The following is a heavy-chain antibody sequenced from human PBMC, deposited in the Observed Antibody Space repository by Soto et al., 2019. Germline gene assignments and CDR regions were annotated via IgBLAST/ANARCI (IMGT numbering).Heavy chain of an antibody. J-gene: IGHJ6*04. CDR3: ARPRFGDPTPVRMDV. CDR1: GFTFSSYW. CDR2: INSDGSST. Sequence: PGGSLRLSCAASGFTFSSYWMHWVRQAPGKGLVWVSRINSDGSSTSYADSVKGRFTISRDNAKNTLYLQMNSLRAEDTAVYYCARPRFGDPTPVRMDVWGKGTTVTVPS. V-gene: IGHV3-74*01. D-gene: IGHD3-10*01.